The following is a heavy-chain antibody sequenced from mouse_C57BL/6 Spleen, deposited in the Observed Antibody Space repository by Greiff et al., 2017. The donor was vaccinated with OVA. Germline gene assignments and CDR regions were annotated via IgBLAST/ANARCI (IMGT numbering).Heavy chain of an antibody. CDR1: GYTFTSYW. V-gene: IGHV1-55*01. Sequence: QVQLKQPGAELVKPGASVKMSCKASGYTFTSYWITWVKQRPGPGLEWIGDIYPGSGSTNYNEKFKRKATLTVDTSSSTAYLQLSSLTSEESAVYYCASVWFNYAMDYWGQGTSVTVSS. CDR2: IYPGSGST. CDR3: ASVWFNYAMDY. D-gene: IGHD2-10*02. J-gene: IGHJ4*01.